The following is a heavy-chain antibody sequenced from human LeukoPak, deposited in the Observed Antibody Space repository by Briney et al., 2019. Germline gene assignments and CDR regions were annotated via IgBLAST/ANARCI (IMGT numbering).Heavy chain of an antibody. V-gene: IGHV3-21*01. D-gene: IGHD2-15*01. CDR2: ISTSSTFI. CDR1: GFTFSSYS. Sequence: GGALRLSCAASGFTFSSYSMNWVRQAPGRGREWVSSISTSSTFIYYADSVKGRFTISRDNAKNSLYLQMNSLRAEDTAVYYCARIWGVLPAISLDYWGQGTLVAVSS. CDR3: ARIWGVLPAISLDY. J-gene: IGHJ4*02.